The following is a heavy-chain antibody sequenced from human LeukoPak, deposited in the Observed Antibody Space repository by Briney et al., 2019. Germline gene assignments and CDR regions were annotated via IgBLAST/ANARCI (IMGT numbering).Heavy chain of an antibody. CDR3: ARPRTAGSFNAFDI. CDR1: GYRFSNYW. D-gene: IGHD1-26*01. Sequence: GESLQISCKGSGYRFSNYWIGWVRQMPGKGLEWMGIIYPGDSDTRYRPSFQGQVTISADKSISTAYLQWSSLKASDTAMYYCARPRTAGSFNAFDIWGQGTMVTVSS. V-gene: IGHV5-51*01. J-gene: IGHJ3*02. CDR2: IYPGDSDT.